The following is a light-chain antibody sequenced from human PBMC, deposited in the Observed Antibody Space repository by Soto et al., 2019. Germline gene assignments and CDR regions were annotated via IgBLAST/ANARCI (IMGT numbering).Light chain of an antibody. J-gene: IGLJ1*01. CDR2: EVN. CDR3: SSYAGSNNYV. CDR1: SSDVGGYDF. Sequence: QSALTQPPSASGSPGQSVTISCTGTSSDVGGYDFVSWYQQHPGKAPKLMIYEVNKRPSGVHDRFSGSKSGNTASLTVSGLQAEDEADYYCSSYAGSNNYVFGTGTKLTVL. V-gene: IGLV2-8*01.